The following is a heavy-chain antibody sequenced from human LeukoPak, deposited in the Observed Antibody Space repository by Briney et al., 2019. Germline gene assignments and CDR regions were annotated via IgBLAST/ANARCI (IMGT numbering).Heavy chain of an antibody. CDR2: VYYVSST. CDR3: ARTQSQSGSYRYYYGY. D-gene: IGHD1-26*01. J-gene: IGHJ4*02. Sequence: SETLSLTCSVSGASVGSAGYHWSWIRQPPGGGLEWVGYVYYVSSTNYNPSLKSRVPMSVYPSRNQFSLKLNSVTAADTAVYYCARTQSQSGSYRYYYGYWGQGTPVTVSS. V-gene: IGHV4-61*08. CDR1: GASVGSAGYH.